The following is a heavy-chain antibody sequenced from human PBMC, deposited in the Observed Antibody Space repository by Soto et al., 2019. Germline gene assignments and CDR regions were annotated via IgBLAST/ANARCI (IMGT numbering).Heavy chain of an antibody. CDR2: IYWDDDK. D-gene: IGHD3-22*01. CDR3: AHKGKNYYDNSGYEYYFDY. CDR1: GFSLSTSGVG. J-gene: IGHJ4*02. Sequence: QITLKESGPTLVKPTQTVTLTCTFSGFSLSTSGVGVGWIRQPPGKALEWLALIYWDDDKRYSPSLKSRLTITKDTSKHQVVLTMTSMDPVDTATYYCAHKGKNYYDNSGYEYYFDYWGQGTLVTVSS. V-gene: IGHV2-5*02.